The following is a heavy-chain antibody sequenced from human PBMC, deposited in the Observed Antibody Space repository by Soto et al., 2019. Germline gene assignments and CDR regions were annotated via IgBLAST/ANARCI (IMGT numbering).Heavy chain of an antibody. D-gene: IGHD6-19*01. V-gene: IGHV1-3*05. CDR3: ARAVAVPADFDY. J-gene: IGHJ4*02. CDR2: INAGNGNT. CDR1: GYTFTGYA. Sequence: QVQLVQSGAEEKKPGASVKVSCKASGYTFTGYAMHWVRQAPGQRLEWMGWINAGNGNTKYSQKFQGRVTITRDTSSITAYMELSSLRSADTAVYYCARAVAVPADFDYWGQGTLVTVSS.